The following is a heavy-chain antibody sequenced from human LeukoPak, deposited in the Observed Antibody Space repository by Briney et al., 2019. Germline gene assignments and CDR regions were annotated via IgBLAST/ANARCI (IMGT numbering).Heavy chain of an antibody. J-gene: IGHJ4*02. CDR3: ARDLPPRSWSPFKFDY. D-gene: IGHD1-26*01. V-gene: IGHV1-18*01. CDR2: TSAYNGNT. CDR1: GYTFTSYG. Sequence: GASVKVSCKASGYTFTSYGISWVRQAPGQGLEWMGWTSAYNGNTNYAQKLQGRVTMTTDTSTSTAYMELRSLRSDDTAVYYCARDLPPRSWSPFKFDYWGQGTLVTVSS.